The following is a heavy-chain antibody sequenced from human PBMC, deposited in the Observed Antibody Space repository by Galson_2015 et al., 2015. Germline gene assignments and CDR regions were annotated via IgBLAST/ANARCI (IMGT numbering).Heavy chain of an antibody. CDR3: AKDRRAVVMSAIDY. Sequence: SPRLSCAASGFTFSSSAMNWVRQAPGKGLEWVSALSHTGSSIYYADSVKGRFTISRDNSKNTLYLHLNSLRADDTAVYYCAKDRRAVVMSAIDYWGQGTQVTVSS. CDR2: LSHTGSSI. J-gene: IGHJ4*02. V-gene: IGHV3-23*01. D-gene: IGHD2-21*02. CDR1: GFTFSSSA.